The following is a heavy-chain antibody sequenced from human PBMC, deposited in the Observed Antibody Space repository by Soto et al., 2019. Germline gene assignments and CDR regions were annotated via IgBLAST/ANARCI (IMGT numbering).Heavy chain of an antibody. CDR1: GFTFSSYG. V-gene: IGHV3-33*01. D-gene: IGHD7-27*01. CDR2: IWYDGNSK. Sequence: QVQLVESGGGVVQPGRSLRLSCAASGFTFSSYGMHWVRQAPGKGLEWMAVIWYDGNSKDYGDSVRGRFTVFRDNSKNTWYLQMDSLRAEDTAVYYCVRDSSSGEGFDLWGQGTLVTVSS. CDR3: VRDSSSGEGFDL. J-gene: IGHJ5*02.